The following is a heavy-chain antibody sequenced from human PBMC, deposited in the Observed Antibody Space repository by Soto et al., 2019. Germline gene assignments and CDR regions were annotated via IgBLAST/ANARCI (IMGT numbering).Heavy chain of an antibody. D-gene: IGHD6-19*01. CDR1: GFTFSSYA. CDR2: ISYDGSNK. V-gene: IGHV3-30-3*01. J-gene: IGHJ6*02. CDR3: ARGGPSIAVAGRVKDGMDV. Sequence: QVQLVESGGGVVQPGRSLRLSCAASGFTFSSYAMHWVRQAPGKGLEWVAVISYDGSNKYYADSVKGRFTISRDNSKNTLYLQMNSLRAEDTAVYYCARGGPSIAVAGRVKDGMDVWGQGTTVTVSS.